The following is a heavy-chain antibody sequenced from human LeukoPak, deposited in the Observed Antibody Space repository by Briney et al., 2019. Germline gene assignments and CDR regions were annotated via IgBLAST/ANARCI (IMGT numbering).Heavy chain of an antibody. J-gene: IGHJ4*02. CDR3: ARDDCSSTSCYFDY. D-gene: IGHD2-2*01. CDR2: IWYDGSNK. Sequence: GGSLRLSCAASGFTFSSYGMHWVRQALGKGLEWVAVIWYDGSNKYYADSVKGRFTISRDNSKNTLYLQMNSLRAEDTAVYYCARDDCSSTSCYFDYWGQGTLVTVSS. CDR1: GFTFSSYG. V-gene: IGHV3-33*01.